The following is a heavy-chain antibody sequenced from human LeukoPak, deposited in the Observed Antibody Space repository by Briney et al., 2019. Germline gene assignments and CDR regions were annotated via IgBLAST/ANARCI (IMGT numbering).Heavy chain of an antibody. D-gene: IGHD3-16*01. Sequence: SETLSLTCTVSVGSISSGDDYGSWIPQPPGKGLELIGYIYYSGSTYYNPSLKSRVTISVDTSKNQFSLKLSSVTAADTAVYYCAREGDYTFDYWGQGTLVTVSS. CDR1: VGSISSGDDY. CDR3: AREGDYTFDY. CDR2: IYYSGST. V-gene: IGHV4-30-4*01. J-gene: IGHJ4*02.